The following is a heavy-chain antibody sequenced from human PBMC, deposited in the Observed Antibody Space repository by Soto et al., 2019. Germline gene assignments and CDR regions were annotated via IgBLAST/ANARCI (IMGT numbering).Heavy chain of an antibody. D-gene: IGHD5-12*01. CDR3: ARGQVATTSLDY. Sequence: GGSLRLSCAASGFTFSNYYMSWIRQAPGKGLEWVSYISSSGSTIYYADSLKGRFTISRDNAKNSLYLQMNSLRAEDTAVYYCARGQVATTSLDYWGQGTLVTVSS. CDR1: GFTFSNYY. CDR2: ISSSGSTI. J-gene: IGHJ4*02. V-gene: IGHV3-11*01.